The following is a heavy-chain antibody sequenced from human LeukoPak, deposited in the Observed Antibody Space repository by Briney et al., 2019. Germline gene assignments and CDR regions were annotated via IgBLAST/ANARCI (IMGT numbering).Heavy chain of an antibody. J-gene: IGHJ6*03. CDR1: GFTFSSYS. CDR3: ARASVVPAGPPGGSCYSGCYYYYYMDV. D-gene: IGHD2-15*01. V-gene: IGHV3-48*01. CDR2: ISSSSSTI. Sequence: PGGSLRLSCAASGFTFSSYSMNWVRQAPGKGLEWVSYISSSSSTIYYADSVKGRFTISRDKAKNSLYLQMNSLRAEDTAVYYCARASVVPAGPPGGSCYSGCYYYYYMDVWGKGTTVTISS.